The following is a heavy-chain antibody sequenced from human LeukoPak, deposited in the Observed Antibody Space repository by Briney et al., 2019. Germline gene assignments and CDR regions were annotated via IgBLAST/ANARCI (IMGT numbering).Heavy chain of an antibody. CDR1: GYTFTGHY. V-gene: IGHV1-2*02. CDR2: INPNSGGT. J-gene: IGHJ5*02. D-gene: IGHD2-2*01. CDR3: ARASSRYCSTTTCYFDWFDP. Sequence: ASVKVSCKASGYTFTGHYIHWVRQAPGQGLEWMGWINPNSGGTYYAQKFQGRVTMTRDTSISTAYMELSRLRSDDTALYYCARASSRYCSTTTCYFDWFDPWGQGALVTVSS.